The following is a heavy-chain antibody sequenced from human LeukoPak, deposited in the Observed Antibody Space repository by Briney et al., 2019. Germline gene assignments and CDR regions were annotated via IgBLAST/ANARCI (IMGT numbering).Heavy chain of an antibody. CDR1: GFTFSSYG. D-gene: IGHD6-13*01. CDR2: ISYDGSNK. Sequence: RSGGSLRLSCAASGFTFSSYGMLWVRQAPGKGLEWVAVISYDGSNKYYADSVKGRFTISRDNSKNTLYLQMNSLRAEDTAVYYCARAPRIAAAADYWGQGTLVTVSS. CDR3: ARAPRIAAAADY. V-gene: IGHV3-30*03. J-gene: IGHJ4*02.